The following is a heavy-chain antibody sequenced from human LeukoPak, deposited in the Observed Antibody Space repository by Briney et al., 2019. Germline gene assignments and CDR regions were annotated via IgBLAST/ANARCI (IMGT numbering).Heavy chain of an antibody. CDR1: GFTFSSYA. J-gene: IGHJ4*02. D-gene: IGHD6-13*01. CDR2: ISYDGSNK. V-gene: IGHV3-30*04. Sequence: GGSLRLSCAASGFTFSSYAMHWVRQAPGKGLEWVAVISYDGSNKYYADSVKGRFTISRDNSKNTLYLQMNSLRAEDTAVYYCARDAGYSSSWYLDYWGQGTLVTVPS. CDR3: ARDAGYSSSWYLDY.